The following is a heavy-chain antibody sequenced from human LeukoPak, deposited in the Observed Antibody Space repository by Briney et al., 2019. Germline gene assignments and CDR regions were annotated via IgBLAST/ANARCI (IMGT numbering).Heavy chain of an antibody. CDR3: ARLDGNWNYFDY. J-gene: IGHJ4*02. D-gene: IGHD1-20*01. CDR1: GGSISSYY. V-gene: IGHV4-59*08. CDR2: IYYSGST. Sequence: SETLSLTCTVSGGSISSYYWSWIRQPPGKGLEWIGYIYYSGSTNYNPSLKSRLTISLDTSKNQFSLKLSSVTAADTAVYHCARLDGNWNYFDYWGQGTLVTVSS.